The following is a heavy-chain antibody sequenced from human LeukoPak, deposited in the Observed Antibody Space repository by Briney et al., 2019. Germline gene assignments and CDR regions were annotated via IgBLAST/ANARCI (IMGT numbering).Heavy chain of an antibody. J-gene: IGHJ6*03. D-gene: IGHD3-3*01. CDR2: IYTSGST. CDR3: AREVDFWSGQRAIYYYYMDV. CDR1: GGSISSYY. V-gene: IGHV4-4*07. Sequence: PSETLSLTCTVSGGSISSYYWSWIRQPAGKGLEWIGRIYTSGSTNYNPSLKSRVTMSVDTSKNQFSLKLSSVTAADTAVYYCAREVDFWSGQRAIYYYYMDVWGKGTTVTVSS.